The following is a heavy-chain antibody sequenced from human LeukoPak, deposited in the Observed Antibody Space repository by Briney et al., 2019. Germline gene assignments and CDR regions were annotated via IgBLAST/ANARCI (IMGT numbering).Heavy chain of an antibody. CDR3: ASFRGSGSVNWFDP. CDR2: INPNSGGT. V-gene: IGHV1-2*02. CDR1: GYTFTGYY. D-gene: IGHD3-10*01. Sequence: GASVTVSCKASGYTFTGYYMHWVRQAPGQGLEWMGWINPNSGGTNYAQKFQGRVTMTRDTSISTAYMELSRLRSDDTAVYYCASFRGSGSVNWFDPWGQGTLVTVSS. J-gene: IGHJ5*02.